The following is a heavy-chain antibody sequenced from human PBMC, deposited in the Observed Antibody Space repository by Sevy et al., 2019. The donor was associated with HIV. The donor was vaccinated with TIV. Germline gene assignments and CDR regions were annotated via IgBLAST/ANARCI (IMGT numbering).Heavy chain of an antibody. Sequence: GGSLRLSCAASGFTFSSYSMNWVRQAPGKGLEWVSSISSSSSYIYYADSVKGRFTISRDNAKNSLYLQMNSLRAEDTAVYYWARDVGVTMVRGVISDYYYGMDVWGQGTTVTVSS. D-gene: IGHD3-10*01. V-gene: IGHV3-21*04. CDR3: ARDVGVTMVRGVISDYYYGMDV. J-gene: IGHJ6*02. CDR1: GFTFSSYS. CDR2: ISSSSSYI.